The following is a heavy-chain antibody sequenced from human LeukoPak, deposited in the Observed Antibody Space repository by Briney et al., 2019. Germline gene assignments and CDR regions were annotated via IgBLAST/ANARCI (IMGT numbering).Heavy chain of an antibody. Sequence: KAGGSLRLSCAASGFTFSSFSMNWVRQAPGKGLEWVSYIRSSGTSTDYTGSVKGRFTISRDNAKNSLYLQMNSLRAEDTAVYYCARGDEWSGYFDPWGQGTLVTVSS. CDR3: ARGDEWSGYFDP. D-gene: IGHD3-3*01. J-gene: IGHJ5*02. CDR2: IRSSGTST. CDR1: GFTFSSFS. V-gene: IGHV3-48*04.